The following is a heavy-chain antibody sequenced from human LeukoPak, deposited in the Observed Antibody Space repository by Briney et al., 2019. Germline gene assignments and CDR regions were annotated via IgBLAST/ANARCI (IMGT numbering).Heavy chain of an antibody. CDR1: GYTFSSYW. V-gene: IGHV3-74*01. D-gene: IGHD1-20*01. CDR3: TKDLTRNRDF. CDR2: IDTDGSIT. J-gene: IGHJ4*02. Sequence: QPGGSLRLSCAASGYTFSSYWMHWVRQAPGKGLVWVSRIDTDGSITSYADSVKGRFTISRDNAKNTLYLQMNSLRAEDTAVYYCTKDLTRNRDFWGQGTLVTVSS.